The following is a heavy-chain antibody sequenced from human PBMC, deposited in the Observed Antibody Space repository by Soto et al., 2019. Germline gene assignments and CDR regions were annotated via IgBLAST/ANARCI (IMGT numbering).Heavy chain of an antibody. CDR3: ARDLYYYDSSGNDAFDI. Sequence: VSCKASGYTFTSYGISWVRQAPGQGLEWMGWISAYNGNTNYAQKLQGRVTMTTDTSTSTAYMELRRLRSDDTAVYYCARDLYYYDSSGNDAFDIWGQGTMVTVSS. V-gene: IGHV1-18*01. CDR2: ISAYNGNT. CDR1: GYTFTSYG. D-gene: IGHD3-22*01. J-gene: IGHJ3*02.